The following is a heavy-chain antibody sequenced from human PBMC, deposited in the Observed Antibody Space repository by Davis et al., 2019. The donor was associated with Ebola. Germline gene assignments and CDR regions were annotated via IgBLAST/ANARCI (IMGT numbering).Heavy chain of an antibody. CDR1: GGSISSSSYY. J-gene: IGHJ6*02. Sequence: PSETLSLTCTVSGGSISSSSYYWGWIRQPPGKGLEWIGEINHSGSTNYNPSLKSRVTISVDTSKNQFSLKLSSVTAADTAVYYCARAGDPSYRKRYYYYGMDVWGQGTTVTVSS. D-gene: IGHD5-18*01. CDR3: ARAGDPSYRKRYYYYGMDV. V-gene: IGHV4-39*07. CDR2: INHSGST.